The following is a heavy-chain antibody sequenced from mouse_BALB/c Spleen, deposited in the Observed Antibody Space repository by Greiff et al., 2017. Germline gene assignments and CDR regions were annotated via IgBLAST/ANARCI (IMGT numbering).Heavy chain of an antibody. V-gene: IGHV2-9*02. CDR1: GFSLTSYG. Sequence: VQLQQSGPGLVAPSQSLSITCTVSGFSLTSYGVHWVRQPPGKGLEWLGVIWAGGSTNYNSALMSRLSISKDNSKSQVFLKMNSLQTDDTAMYYCAREKGELRLYAMDYWGQGTSVTVSS. D-gene: IGHD1-2*01. CDR3: AREKGELRLYAMDY. CDR2: IWAGGST. J-gene: IGHJ4*01.